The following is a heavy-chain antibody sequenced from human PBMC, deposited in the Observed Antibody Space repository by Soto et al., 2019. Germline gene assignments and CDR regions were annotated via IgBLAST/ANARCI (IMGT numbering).Heavy chain of an antibody. CDR2: ASYDGSYK. V-gene: IGHV3-30*03. CDR3: XXXRSVVATTPDFDY. J-gene: IGHJ4*02. CDR1: GFTFSSFG. D-gene: IGHD5-12*01. Sequence: QVQLVESGGGVVQPGRSLRLSCAASGFTFSSFGMHWVRQAPGKGLEWVAVASYDGSYKYYADSVKGRFTISRDNSKXXXXXXXXXXXXXXTXXXXXXXXRSVVATTPDFDYWGQGTLVTVSS.